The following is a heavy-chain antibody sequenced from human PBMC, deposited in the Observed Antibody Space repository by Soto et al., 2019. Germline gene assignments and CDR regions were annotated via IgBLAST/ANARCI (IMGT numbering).Heavy chain of an antibody. CDR3: ARVGSSGWYGNFDY. CDR1: GYTFTSYA. Sequence: ASVKVSCKASGYTFTSYAMHWVRQAPGQRLEWMGWINAGNGNTKYSQKFQGRVTITRDTSASTAYMELSSLRSEDTAVYYCARVGSSGWYGNFDYWGQGTLVTVS. D-gene: IGHD6-19*01. J-gene: IGHJ4*02. CDR2: INAGNGNT. V-gene: IGHV1-3*01.